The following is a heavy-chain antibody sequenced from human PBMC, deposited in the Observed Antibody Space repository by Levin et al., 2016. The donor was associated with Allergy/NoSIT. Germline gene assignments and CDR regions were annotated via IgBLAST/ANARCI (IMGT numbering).Heavy chain of an antibody. D-gene: IGHD1-1*01. CDR1: GYTFIDYY. Sequence: ASVKVSCKASGYTFIDYYIHWVRQAPGQGLEWIGWINPNTGVTNYALDFRGWVTMTRDTSVSTVYMELPRLTSDDTAVYFCARVQRAGNDAFDIWGQGTLLTVSS. J-gene: IGHJ3*02. CDR3: ARVQRAGNDAFDI. V-gene: IGHV1-2*04. CDR2: INPNTGVT.